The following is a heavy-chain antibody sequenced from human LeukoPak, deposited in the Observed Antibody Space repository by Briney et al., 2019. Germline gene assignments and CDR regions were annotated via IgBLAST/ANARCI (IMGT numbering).Heavy chain of an antibody. D-gene: IGHD3-9*01. J-gene: IGHJ4*02. CDR2: IIPIFGTA. Sequence: SVKVSCKASGGTFSSYAISWVRQAPGQGLEWMGGIIPIFGTANYAQKFQGRVTITADKSTSTAYMELSSLRFEDTAVYYCARVDILTGYYHFDYWGQGTLVTVSS. CDR3: ARVDILTGYYHFDY. CDR1: GGTFSSYA. V-gene: IGHV1-69*06.